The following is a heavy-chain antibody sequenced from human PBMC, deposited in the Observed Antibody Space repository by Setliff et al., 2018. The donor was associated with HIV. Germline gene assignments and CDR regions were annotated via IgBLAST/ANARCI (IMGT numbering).Heavy chain of an antibody. CDR3: ARVSSTYWYSIPTFYYYYMDV. D-gene: IGHD2-15*01. CDR1: GGSFSGYY. Sequence: SETLSLTCAVYGGSFSGYYWSWIRQPPGKGLEWIGEIIHSGSTNYNPSLKSRVTISVDTSKNQFSLKLRSVTAADTAVYYCARVSSTYWYSIPTFYYYYMDVWGKGTKVTVSS. J-gene: IGHJ6*03. V-gene: IGHV4-34*12. CDR2: IIHSGST.